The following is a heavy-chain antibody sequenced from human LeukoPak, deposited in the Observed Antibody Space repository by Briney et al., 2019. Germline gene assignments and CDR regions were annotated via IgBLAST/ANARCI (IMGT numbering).Heavy chain of an antibody. Sequence: GGSLRLSCAASGFTFSSYEMNWVRQAPGKGREWVSYISSSGSAIYYADSVKGRFTISRDNAKNSLYLKMNSLRAEATAVYYCAELGITMIGGVWGKGTTVTISS. V-gene: IGHV3-48*03. D-gene: IGHD3-10*02. J-gene: IGHJ6*04. CDR2: ISSSGSAI. CDR3: AELGITMIGGV. CDR1: GFTFSSYE.